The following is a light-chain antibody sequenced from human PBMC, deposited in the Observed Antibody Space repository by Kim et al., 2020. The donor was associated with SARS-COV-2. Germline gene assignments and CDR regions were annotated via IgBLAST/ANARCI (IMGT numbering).Light chain of an antibody. CDR2: DVS. J-gene: IGLJ1*01. CDR1: SIDVGGYNY. V-gene: IGLV2-14*03. CDR3: SSYTISSTYV. Sequence: QSVTISRPATSIDVGGYNYVSWYQQHPGKPPKLMIYDVSNRPSGVSNRFSGSKSGNTASLTISGLQAEDEADYYCSSYTISSTYVFGTGTKVTVL.